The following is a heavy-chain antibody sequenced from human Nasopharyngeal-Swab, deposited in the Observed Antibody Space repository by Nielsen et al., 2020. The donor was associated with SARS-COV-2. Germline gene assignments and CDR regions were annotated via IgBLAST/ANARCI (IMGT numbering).Heavy chain of an antibody. CDR2: ISGGGGGT. J-gene: IGHJ4*02. D-gene: IGHD2-15*01. Sequence: WIRQPPGKGLEWVSAISGGGGGTYYADSVKGRFTISRDNSKRTLYLQMNSLRAEDTAVYYCASEGTYCSGGSCYVYWGQGTLVTVSS. V-gene: IGHV3-23*01. CDR3: ASEGTYCSGGSCYVY.